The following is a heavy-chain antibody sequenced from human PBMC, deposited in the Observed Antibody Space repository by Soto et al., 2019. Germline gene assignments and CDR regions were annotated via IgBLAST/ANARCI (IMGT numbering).Heavy chain of an antibody. CDR1: VYSISSGYY. V-gene: IGHV4-38-2*01. CDR3: ARSLLTSSWYAGS. CDR2: IYHSGTT. D-gene: IGHD6-13*01. J-gene: IGHJ5*02. Sequence: PTETLSLTCFVSVYSISSGYYCGWIRQPPGKGLEWIGSIYHSGTTYYNPSLKSRVTISLDTSRNQFSLKLTSVTAADTAVYYCARSLLTSSWYAGSWGQRTLVTVSS.